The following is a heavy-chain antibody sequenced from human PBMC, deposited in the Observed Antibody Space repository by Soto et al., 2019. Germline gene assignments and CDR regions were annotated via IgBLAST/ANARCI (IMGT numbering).Heavy chain of an antibody. CDR3: VSDYCAGTLNGMYV. J-gene: IGHJ6*02. D-gene: IGHD3-10*01. V-gene: IGHV1-2*04. Sequence: ASVKVSCKASGYTFTGYYMHWVRQAPGQGLEWMGWINPNSGGTNHAQKFQGWVTMTRDTSISTAYMELSRLRSDDTAVYYCVSDYCAGTLNGMYVWGQRTTVTVS. CDR2: INPNSGGT. CDR1: GYTFTGYY.